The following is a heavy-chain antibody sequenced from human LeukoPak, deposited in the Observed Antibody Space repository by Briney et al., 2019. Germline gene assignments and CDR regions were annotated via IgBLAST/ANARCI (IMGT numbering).Heavy chain of an antibody. J-gene: IGHJ5*02. CDR2: INTNTGNP. D-gene: IGHD2-2*01. CDR1: GYTFTRYA. CDR3: ARYCSSTSCYSWFDP. V-gene: IGHV7-4-1*01. Sequence: GASVKVSCKASGYTFTRYAMNWVRQAPGQGLEWMGWINTNTGNPTYAQGFTGRFVFSLDTSVSTAYLQICSLKAEDTAVYYCARYCSSTSCYSWFDPWGQGTLVTVSS.